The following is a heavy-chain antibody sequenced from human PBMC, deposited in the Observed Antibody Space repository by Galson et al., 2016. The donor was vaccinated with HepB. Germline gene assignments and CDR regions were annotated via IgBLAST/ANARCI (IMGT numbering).Heavy chain of an antibody. V-gene: IGHV3-30-3*01. CDR3: AKGYGFWTAFDY. Sequence: SLRLSCAASGSSFSNYAIHWVRLAPGKGLEWVAIISFDGSNEYYVDSVKGRFTISRDNSKNTVYLQMNRLRAEDTAVYYCAKGYGFWTAFDYWGQGTLVTVSS. D-gene: IGHD3-3*01. J-gene: IGHJ4*02. CDR2: ISFDGSNE. CDR1: GSSFSNYA.